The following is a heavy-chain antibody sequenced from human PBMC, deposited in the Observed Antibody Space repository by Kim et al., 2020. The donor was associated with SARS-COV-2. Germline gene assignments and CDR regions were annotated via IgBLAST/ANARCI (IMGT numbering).Heavy chain of an antibody. CDR1: GFTFSSYG. CDR2: ISYDGSNK. V-gene: IGHV3-30*18. D-gene: IGHD4-17*01. CDR3: AKDDKAVTYYFDY. J-gene: IGHJ4*02. Sequence: GGSLRLSCAASGFTFSSYGMHWVRQAPGKGLEWVAVISYDGSNKYYADSVKGRFTISRDNSKNTLYLQMNSLRAEDTAVYYCAKDDKAVTYYFDYWGQGTLVTVSS.